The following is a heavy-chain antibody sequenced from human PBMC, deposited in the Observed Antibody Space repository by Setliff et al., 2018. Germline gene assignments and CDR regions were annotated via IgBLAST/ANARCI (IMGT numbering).Heavy chain of an antibody. J-gene: IGHJ5*02. CDR3: AKNGFGVVALGVNNWFDP. CDR2: IKQDGSEK. D-gene: IGHD3-10*01. CDR1: GFTFSSNN. V-gene: IGHV3-7*03. Sequence: GSLRLSCAASGFTFSSNNMHWVRQAPGKGLEWVANIKQDGSEKYYVDSVKGRFTISRDNSKNTLYLQMNSLRAEDTAVYYCAKNGFGVVALGVNNWFDPWGQGTLVTVSS.